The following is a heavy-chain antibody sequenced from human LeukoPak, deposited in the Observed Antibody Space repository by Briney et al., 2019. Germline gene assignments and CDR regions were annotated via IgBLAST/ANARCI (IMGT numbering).Heavy chain of an antibody. V-gene: IGHV3-74*01. CDR1: GFTFSSDW. CDR3: ARDQIHDYGDLKYKNYYYYGMDV. CDR2: ISSDGSST. Sequence: PGGSLRLSCAASGFTFSSDWMHWVRQAPGKGLVWVSRISSDGSSTSYADSVRGRFTISRDNAKNTLYLQMNSLRAEDTAVYYCARDQIHDYGDLKYKNYYYYGMDVWGQGTTVTVSS. J-gene: IGHJ6*02. D-gene: IGHD4-17*01.